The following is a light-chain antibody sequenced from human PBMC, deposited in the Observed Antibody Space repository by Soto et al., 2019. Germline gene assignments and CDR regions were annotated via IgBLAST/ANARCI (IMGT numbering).Light chain of an antibody. CDR3: QSYDSGLSGVI. V-gene: IGLV1-40*01. Sequence: QSALTQPPSVSGAPGQTVTISCTGTNSNIGAGNDVHWYRQLPGTAPKVVIYGNINRPSGVPARFSGSQSGTSASLAITGLQADDEADYYCQSYDSGLSGVIFGRGTKLTVL. CDR1: NSNIGAGND. CDR2: GNI. J-gene: IGLJ2*01.